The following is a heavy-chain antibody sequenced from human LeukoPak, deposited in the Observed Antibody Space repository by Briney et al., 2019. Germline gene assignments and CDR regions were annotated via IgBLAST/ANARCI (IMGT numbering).Heavy chain of an antibody. CDR1: GFTFSSYG. CDR3: AKYCGGDCYSLDY. CDR2: ISGSGGST. Sequence: GGSLRLSCAASGFTFSSYGMSWVRQAPGKGLEWVSAISGSGGSTYYADSVKGRFTISRDNSKNTLYLQMNSLRAEDTAVYYCAKYCGGDCYSLDYWGQGTLVTVSS. J-gene: IGHJ4*02. D-gene: IGHD2-21*02. V-gene: IGHV3-23*01.